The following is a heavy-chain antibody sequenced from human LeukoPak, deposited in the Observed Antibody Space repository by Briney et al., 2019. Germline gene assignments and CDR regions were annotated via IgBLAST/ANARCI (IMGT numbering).Heavy chain of an antibody. Sequence: ASVKVSCKASGYTFTGYYMHWVRQAPGQGLEWMGRINPNSGGTNYAQKLQGRVTMTRDTSISTAYMELSRLRSDDTAVYYCAREGGYDSSGYYYGSLVYWGQGTLVTVSS. J-gene: IGHJ4*02. CDR2: INPNSGGT. D-gene: IGHD3-22*01. V-gene: IGHV1-2*06. CDR1: GYTFTGYY. CDR3: AREGGYDSSGYYYGSLVY.